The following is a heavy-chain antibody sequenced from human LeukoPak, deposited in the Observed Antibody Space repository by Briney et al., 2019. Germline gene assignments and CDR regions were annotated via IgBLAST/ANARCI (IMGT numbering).Heavy chain of an antibody. Sequence: PGGSLRLSCAASGFTFSDYYMSWIRQAPGKGLEWVSYISSSGGTIYYADSVKGRFTISRDNAKNSLYLQMNSLRAEDTAVYYCARRAYYYDSSGPHFDYWGQGTLVTVSS. D-gene: IGHD3-22*01. CDR3: ARRAYYYDSSGPHFDY. J-gene: IGHJ4*02. CDR2: ISSSGGTI. V-gene: IGHV3-11*01. CDR1: GFTFSDYY.